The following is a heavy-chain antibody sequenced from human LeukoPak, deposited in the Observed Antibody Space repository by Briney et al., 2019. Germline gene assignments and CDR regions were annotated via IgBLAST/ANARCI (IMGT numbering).Heavy chain of an antibody. Sequence: PGGSLRLSCAASGFTFTTYWMSWVRQAPGKGLEWVANIKQDGNEKYYVDSVKGRFIISRDNARNSLYLQMNSLRAEDTAVYYCARDPYSGTYGDNYYYYMDVWGKGTTVTISS. CDR3: ARDPYSGTYGDNYYYYMDV. CDR1: GFTFTTYW. CDR2: IKQDGNEK. V-gene: IGHV3-7*01. J-gene: IGHJ6*03. D-gene: IGHD1-26*01.